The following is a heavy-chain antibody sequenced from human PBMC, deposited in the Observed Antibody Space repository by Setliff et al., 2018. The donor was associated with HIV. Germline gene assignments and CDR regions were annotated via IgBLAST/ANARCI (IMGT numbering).Heavy chain of an antibody. CDR1: GFTFSNYW. CDR2: INSDGSST. J-gene: IGHJ4*02. Sequence: GGSLRLSCAASGFTFSNYWMHWVRQAPGEGLVWVSRINSDGSSTSYADSVKGRFSISRDTATSTLYLHMTGLTAEDTGVYYCARNPQLDYWGQGTLVTVSS. V-gene: IGHV3-74*01. CDR3: ARNPQLDY.